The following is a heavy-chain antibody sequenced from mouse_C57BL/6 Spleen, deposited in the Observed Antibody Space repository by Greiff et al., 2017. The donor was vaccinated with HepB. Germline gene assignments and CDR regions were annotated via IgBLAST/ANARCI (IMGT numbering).Heavy chain of an antibody. CDR3: ARRFITTVVATDY. CDR1: GYAFTNYL. V-gene: IGHV1-54*01. J-gene: IGHJ2*01. Sequence: VQRVESGAELVRPGTSVKVSCKASGYAFTNYLIEWVKQRPGQGLEWIGVINPGSGGTNYNEKFKGKATLTADKSSSTAYMQLSSLTSEDSAVYFCARRFITTVVATDYWGQGTTLTVSS. CDR2: INPGSGGT. D-gene: IGHD1-1*01.